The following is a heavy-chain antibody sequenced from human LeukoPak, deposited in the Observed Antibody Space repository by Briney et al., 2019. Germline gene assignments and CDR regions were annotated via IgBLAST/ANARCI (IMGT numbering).Heavy chain of an antibody. J-gene: IGHJ4*02. CDR1: GLTVGSKY. Sequence: PGGSLRLSCAASGLTVGSKYMGWVRQAPGKGLEWVSVIYRGGDTYYADSVRGRFTVSRDISQNTLYLQMNRLRVEDTAVYYCANRPDDNDFPYFDFWGQGTLVLVSS. CDR2: IYRGGDT. V-gene: IGHV3-66*01. CDR3: ANRPDDNDFPYFDF. D-gene: IGHD3-3*01.